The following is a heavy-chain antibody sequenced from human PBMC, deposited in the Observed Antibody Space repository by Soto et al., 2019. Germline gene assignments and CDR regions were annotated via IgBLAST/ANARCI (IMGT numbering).Heavy chain of an antibody. CDR2: INHSGST. V-gene: IGHV4-34*01. J-gene: IGHJ4*02. D-gene: IGHD3-3*01. Sequence: PSETLSLTCAVYGGSFSGYYWSWIRQPPGKGLEWIGEINHSGSTNYNPSLKSRVTISVDTSKNQFSLKLSSVTAADTAVYYCARVRHYDFWSGYYKGNYYFDYWGQGTLVTVSS. CDR1: GGSFSGYY. CDR3: ARVRHYDFWSGYYKGNYYFDY.